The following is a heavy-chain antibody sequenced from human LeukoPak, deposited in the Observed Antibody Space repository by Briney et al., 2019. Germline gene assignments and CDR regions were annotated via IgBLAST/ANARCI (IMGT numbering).Heavy chain of an antibody. V-gene: IGHV1-46*01. CDR3: ARVVSGGTSCYAPGY. J-gene: IGHJ4*02. CDR2: INPSGGST. Sequence: RASVKVSCKASGYTFTSYYMHWVRQAPGQGLEWMGIINPSGGSTSYAQKFQGRVTMTRDTSASTAYMELRSLRSDDTAVYYCARVVSGGTSCYAPGYWGQGTLVTVSS. CDR1: GYTFTSYY. D-gene: IGHD2-2*01.